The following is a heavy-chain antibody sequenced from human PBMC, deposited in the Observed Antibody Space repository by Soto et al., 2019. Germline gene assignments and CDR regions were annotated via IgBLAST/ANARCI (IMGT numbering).Heavy chain of an antibody. CDR2: INPSGGST. CDR3: ARGDIVVVTASWFDP. CDR1: GYTFTSYY. Sequence: QVQLVQSGAEVKKPGASVKVSCKASGYTFTSYYMHWVRQAPGQGLEWMGIINPSGGSTSYAQKFQCRVTMTRDTSTSTVYMELSSLRSEDTAVYYCARGDIVVVTASWFDPWGQGTLVTVSS. J-gene: IGHJ5*02. D-gene: IGHD2-21*02. V-gene: IGHV1-46*01.